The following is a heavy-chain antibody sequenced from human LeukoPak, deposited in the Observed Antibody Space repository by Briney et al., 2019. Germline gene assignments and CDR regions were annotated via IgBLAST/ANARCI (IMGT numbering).Heavy chain of an antibody. Sequence: GGSLRLSSAASGVTFDDYGMSWVRQAPGRGLEWVSGSNWNGGSTGYADSVKGRFTISRDNAKNSLYLQMNSLRAEDTALYYCAREMSCSGGSCYSGIDYWGQGTLVTVSS. CDR2: SNWNGGST. D-gene: IGHD2-15*01. V-gene: IGHV3-20*03. CDR1: GVTFDDYG. J-gene: IGHJ4*02. CDR3: AREMSCSGGSCYSGIDY.